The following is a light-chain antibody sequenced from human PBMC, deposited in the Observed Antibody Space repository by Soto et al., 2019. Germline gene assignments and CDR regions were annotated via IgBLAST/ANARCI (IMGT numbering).Light chain of an antibody. Sequence: QAVVTQPASVSGSPGQSIAISCTGTSSDVGGSDFVSWYQHHPGKAPKLIIHDVNNRPPGVSARFSGSKSGNTASLTISGLQAEDEADYFCSSYTTGNTPYVFGAGTKLTVL. V-gene: IGLV2-14*03. CDR1: SSDVGGSDF. CDR3: SSYTTGNTPYV. J-gene: IGLJ1*01. CDR2: DVN.